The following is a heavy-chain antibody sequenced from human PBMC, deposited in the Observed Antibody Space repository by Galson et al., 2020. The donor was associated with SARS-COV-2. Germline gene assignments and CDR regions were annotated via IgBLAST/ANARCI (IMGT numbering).Heavy chain of an antibody. V-gene: IGHV4-4*02. Sequence: SETLSLTCAVSGDSISSHNWWSWVRQAPGKGLEWVGEIYNSGLSNYSTSLKSRVTISVDKYQNQFSLRLSSVTAADTDVYYCARGAEERRIIGVVQYYYSDMEVWGSGTTVTVSS. D-gene: IGHD2-15*01. J-gene: IGHJ6*03. CDR3: ARGAEERRIIGVVQYYYSDMEV. CDR2: IYNSGLS. CDR1: GDSISSHNW.